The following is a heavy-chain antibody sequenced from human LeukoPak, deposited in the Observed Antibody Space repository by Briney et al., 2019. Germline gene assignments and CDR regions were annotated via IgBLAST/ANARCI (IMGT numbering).Heavy chain of an antibody. V-gene: IGHV3-30*04. J-gene: IGHJ4*02. CDR3: ARDSPDTAMVMYYFDY. Sequence: GGSLRLSCAASGFTFSSYAMHWVRQAPGKGLEWVAVISYDGSNKYYADSVKGRFTNSRDNSKNTLYLQMNSLRAEDTAVYYCARDSPDTAMVMYYFDYWGQGTLVTVSS. CDR1: GFTFSSYA. CDR2: ISYDGSNK. D-gene: IGHD5-18*01.